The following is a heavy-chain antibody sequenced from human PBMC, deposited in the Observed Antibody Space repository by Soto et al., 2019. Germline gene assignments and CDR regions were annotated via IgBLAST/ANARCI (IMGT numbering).Heavy chain of an antibody. J-gene: IGHJ4*02. D-gene: IGHD5-12*01. V-gene: IGHV1-2*02. CDR2: INPNSGGT. Sequence: ASVKVSCKTSGYTFNTYGINWVRQAPGQGLEWMGWINPNSGGTNYAQKFQGRVTTTRDTSISTAYMELSRLRSDDTAVYYCARDGLRGSGYDFDYWGQGTLVTVSS. CDR3: ARDGLRGSGYDFDY. CDR1: GYTFNTYG.